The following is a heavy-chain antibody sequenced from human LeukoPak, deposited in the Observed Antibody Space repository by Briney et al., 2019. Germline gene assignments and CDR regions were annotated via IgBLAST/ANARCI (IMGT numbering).Heavy chain of an antibody. D-gene: IGHD6-13*01. J-gene: IGHJ4*02. V-gene: IGHV3-9*03. CDR1: GFTFDDYA. CDR3: AKVGNDSSSWYSYFDY. CDR2: ISWNSGSI. Sequence: PGGSLRLSCAASGFTFDDYAMHCGRQAPGKGLEWVSGISWNSGSIGYADSVKGRFTISRDNAKNSLYLQMNSLRAEDMALYYCAKVGNDSSSWYSYFDYWGQGTLVTVSS.